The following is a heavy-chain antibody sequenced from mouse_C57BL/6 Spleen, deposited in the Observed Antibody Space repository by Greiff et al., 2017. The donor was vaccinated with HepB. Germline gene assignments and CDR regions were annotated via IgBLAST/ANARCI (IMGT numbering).Heavy chain of an antibody. D-gene: IGHD2-5*01. CDR2: ISNLAYSI. CDR3: ARPDSNYWYFDV. CDR1: GFTFSDYG. J-gene: IGHJ1*03. Sequence: EVKVVESGGGLVQPGGSLKLSCAASGFTFSDYGMAWVRQAPRKGPEWVAFISNLAYSIYYADTVTGRFTISRENAKNTLYLEMSSLRSEDTAMYYCARPDSNYWYFDVWGTGTTVTVSS. V-gene: IGHV5-15*01.